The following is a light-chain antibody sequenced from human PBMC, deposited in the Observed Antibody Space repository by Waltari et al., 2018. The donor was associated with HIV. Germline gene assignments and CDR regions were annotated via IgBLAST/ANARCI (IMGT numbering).Light chain of an antibody. Sequence: QSALTQPASVSGSPGQSITISCTGTSSDVGSYNLVSWYQQHPGKGPKLMIYEGSKRPSGVSNRFSGSKSGNTASLTISGLQAEDEADYYCCSYAGSSTSWVFGGGTKLTVL. CDR1: SSDVGSYNL. J-gene: IGLJ3*02. CDR3: CSYAGSSTSWV. CDR2: EGS. V-gene: IGLV2-23*01.